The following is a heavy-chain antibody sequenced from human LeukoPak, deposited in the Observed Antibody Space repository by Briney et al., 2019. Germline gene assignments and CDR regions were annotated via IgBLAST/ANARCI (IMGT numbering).Heavy chain of an antibody. CDR3: ARRRSFDY. J-gene: IGHJ4*02. CDR2: ISGSGGST. Sequence: PGGSLRLSCAASGFTFSSYAMSWVRQAPGKGLEWVSAISGSGGSTYYADSVKGRFTISRDTSDNTLYLQMNSLRTEDTAVYYCARRRSFDYWGQGTLVTVSS. D-gene: IGHD4-17*01. CDR1: GFTFSSYA. V-gene: IGHV3-23*01.